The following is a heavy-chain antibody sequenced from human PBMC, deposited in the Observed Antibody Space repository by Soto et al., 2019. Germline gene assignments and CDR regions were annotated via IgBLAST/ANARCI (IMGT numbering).Heavy chain of an antibody. J-gene: IGHJ4*02. CDR1: GFTFSSYG. CDR3: ARDPFYCSGGSCYSYYFDY. CDR2: IWYDGSNK. Sequence: GGSLRLSCAASGFTFSSYGMHWVRQAPGKGLEWVAVIWYDGSNKYYADSVKGRFTISRDNSKNTLYLQMNSLRAEDTAVYYCARDPFYCSGGSCYSYYFDYWGQGTLVTVSS. D-gene: IGHD2-15*01. V-gene: IGHV3-33*01.